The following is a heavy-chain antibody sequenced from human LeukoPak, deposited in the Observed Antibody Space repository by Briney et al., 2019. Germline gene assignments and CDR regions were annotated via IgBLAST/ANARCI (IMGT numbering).Heavy chain of an antibody. Sequence: GGSLRLSCAASGFTFSSYTMNWVRQAPGKGLEWVSSISSSSTYIYYADSVKGRFTISRDNAKNSLYLQMSSLRAEDTAVYYCARDYYDSSGYPGNYWGQGTLVTVSS. CDR1: GFTFSSYT. CDR2: ISSSSTYI. V-gene: IGHV3-21*01. J-gene: IGHJ4*02. D-gene: IGHD3-22*01. CDR3: ARDYYDSSGYPGNY.